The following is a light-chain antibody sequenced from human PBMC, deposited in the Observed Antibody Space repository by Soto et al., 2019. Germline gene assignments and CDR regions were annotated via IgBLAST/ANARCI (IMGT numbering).Light chain of an antibody. V-gene: IGLV2-14*01. J-gene: IGLJ2*01. CDR3: SSYTSSSTLDVV. Sequence: QSALTQPASVSGSPGQSIPISCTGTSSDVGGYNYVSWYQQHPGKAPKLMIYDVSNRPSGVSNRFSGSKSGNTASLTISGLQAEDEADYYCSSYTSSSTLDVVFGGGTQLTVL. CDR2: DVS. CDR1: SSDVGGYNY.